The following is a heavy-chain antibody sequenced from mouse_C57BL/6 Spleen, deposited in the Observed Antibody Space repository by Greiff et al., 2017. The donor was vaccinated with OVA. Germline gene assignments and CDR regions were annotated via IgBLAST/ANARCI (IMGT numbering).Heavy chain of an antibody. CDR3: ARKRDFDY. J-gene: IGHJ2*01. V-gene: IGHV1-52*01. CDR1: GYTFTSYW. Sequence: VQLQQPGAELVRPGSSVKLSCKASGYTFTSYWMHWVKQRPRQGLEWIGNIDPTDSETHYNQKCKDKATLTGDKTSSTAYMQLSRLKSAASAVNCCARKRDFDYWGQGTTLTVSS. CDR2: IDPTDSET.